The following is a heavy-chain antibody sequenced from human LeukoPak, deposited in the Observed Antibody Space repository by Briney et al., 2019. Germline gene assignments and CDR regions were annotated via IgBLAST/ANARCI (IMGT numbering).Heavy chain of an antibody. Sequence: GGSLGLSCAASGFTFSSYGMHWVRQAPGKGLEWVAVIWYDGSNKYYADPVKGRFTISRDNSKNTLYLQMNSLRAEDTAVYYCARAQKGAYWFDPWGQGTLVTVSS. V-gene: IGHV3-33*01. CDR1: GFTFSSYG. D-gene: IGHD3-16*01. CDR3: ARAQKGAYWFDP. J-gene: IGHJ5*02. CDR2: IWYDGSNK.